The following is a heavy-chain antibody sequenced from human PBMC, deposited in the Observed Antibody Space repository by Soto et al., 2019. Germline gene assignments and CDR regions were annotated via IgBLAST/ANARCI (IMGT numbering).Heavy chain of an antibody. CDR1: GFTFSTYY. D-gene: IGHD2-21*01. CDR3: ARLSGDHSAFFSYGMDA. Sequence: GGSLRLSCAASGFTFSTYYMIWVRPAPGKGLEWVSSISAGSTNIYYADSVKGRFTISRDNARNTLSLQMNSLRADDTAVYYCARLSGDHSAFFSYGMDAWGQGTTVTVSS. V-gene: IGHV3-21*01. J-gene: IGHJ6*02. CDR2: ISAGSTNI.